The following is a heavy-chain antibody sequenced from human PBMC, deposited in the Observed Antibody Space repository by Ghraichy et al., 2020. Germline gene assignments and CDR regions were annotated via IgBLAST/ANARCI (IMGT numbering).Heavy chain of an antibody. CDR3: ARDFPVLRGVIGYYFDY. Sequence: VQVSCKASGYTFTNYAIHWVRQAPGQRPEWMGWYNVANDNTMYSQNFQGRLTITWDTSASTTYMELSSLISEDTAVYYCARDFPVLRGVIGYYFDYWGQGTLVTVSS. V-gene: IGHV1-3*01. CDR2: YNVANDNT. J-gene: IGHJ4*02. D-gene: IGHD3-10*01. CDR1: GYTFTNYA.